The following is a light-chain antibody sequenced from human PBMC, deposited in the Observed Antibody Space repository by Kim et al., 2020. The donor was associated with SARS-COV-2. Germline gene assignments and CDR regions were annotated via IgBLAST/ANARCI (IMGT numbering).Light chain of an antibody. CDR2: GAS. V-gene: IGKV3-15*01. Sequence: YPGARATLSCRASQGVSSNLAWYQQKPGQAPRLLIYGASTRATGIPARFSGSGSGTEFTLTISSLQSEDFAVYYCQQYNNWPPWTFGQGTKVDIK. J-gene: IGKJ1*01. CDR3: QQYNNWPPWT. CDR1: QGVSSN.